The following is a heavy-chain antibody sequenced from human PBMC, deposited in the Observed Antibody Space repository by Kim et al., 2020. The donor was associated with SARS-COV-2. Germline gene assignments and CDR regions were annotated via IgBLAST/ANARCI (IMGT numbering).Heavy chain of an antibody. CDR3: ARMIGRGNCSGGTCYPSFFNH. Sequence: SETLSLTCTVSGGSISINSYYWGWVRQPPGKGLEWIGSIYYSGSTYYNPSLKSRVTISVDMSQNQFSLKLTSVTAADTSMYYCARMIGRGNCSGGTCYPSFFNHWGQGTLVTVSS. V-gene: IGHV4-39*01. CDR1: GGSISINSYY. D-gene: IGHD2-15*01. CDR2: IYYSGST. J-gene: IGHJ1*01.